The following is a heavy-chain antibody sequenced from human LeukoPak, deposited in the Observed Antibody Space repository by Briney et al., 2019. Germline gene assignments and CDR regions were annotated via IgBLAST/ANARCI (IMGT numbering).Heavy chain of an antibody. V-gene: IGHV6-1*01. CDR1: GDSVSSNSGA. CDR2: TYYRSKWFY. Sequence: SQTLSLTCAISGDSVSSNSGAWNWIRQSPSRGLEWLGRTYYRSKWFYDYALSVKSRITINPDTSNNQFSLQLNSVTPEDTAVYYCAKEGAGFGYWGQGTLVTVSS. CDR3: AKEGAGFGY. D-gene: IGHD6-19*01. J-gene: IGHJ4*02.